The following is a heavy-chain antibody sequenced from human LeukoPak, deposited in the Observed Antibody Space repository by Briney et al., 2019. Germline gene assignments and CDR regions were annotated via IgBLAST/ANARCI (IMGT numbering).Heavy chain of an antibody. CDR2: IYYSGST. D-gene: IGHD3-22*01. CDR1: GGPISSSSYY. CDR3: ARGANDYYDSSGFY. V-gene: IGHV4-39*07. Sequence: SETLSLTCTVSGGPISSSSYYWGWIRQPPGKGLEWIGSIYYSGSTYYNPSLKSRVTISVDTSKNQFSLKLSSVTAADTAVYYCARGANDYYDSSGFYWGQGTLVTVSS. J-gene: IGHJ4*02.